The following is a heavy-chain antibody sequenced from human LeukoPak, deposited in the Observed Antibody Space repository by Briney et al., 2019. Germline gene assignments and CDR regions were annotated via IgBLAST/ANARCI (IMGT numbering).Heavy chain of an antibody. CDR3: ARSSHYDIVTGYSEEDAFDI. CDR1: GFSVSSNY. Sequence: GGSLRLSCAASGFSVSSNYMTWVRQAPGKGLEWVSVIYSGGSTDYADSVKGRFTISRDNYKNTLYLQMNSLRVEDTAVYYCARSSHYDIVTGYSEEDAFDIWGQGTMVTVSS. D-gene: IGHD3-9*01. J-gene: IGHJ3*02. V-gene: IGHV3-53*01. CDR2: IYSGGST.